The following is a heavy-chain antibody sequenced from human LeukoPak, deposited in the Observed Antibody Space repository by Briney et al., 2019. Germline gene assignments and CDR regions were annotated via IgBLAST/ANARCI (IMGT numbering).Heavy chain of an antibody. CDR3: ASSGFGELLDYYYGMDV. V-gene: IGHV1-69*04. CDR1: GGTFSSYA. D-gene: IGHD3-10*01. CDR2: IIPILGIA. J-gene: IGHJ6*02. Sequence: SVTVSCKASGGTFSSYAISWVRQAPGQGLEWMGRIIPILGIANYAQKFQGRVTITADKSTSTAYMELSSLRSEDTAVYYCASSGFGELLDYYYGMDVWGQGTTVTVSS.